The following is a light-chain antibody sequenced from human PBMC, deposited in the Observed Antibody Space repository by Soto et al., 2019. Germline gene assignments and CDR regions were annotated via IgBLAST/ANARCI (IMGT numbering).Light chain of an antibody. Sequence: LXPGERATLSCRASQSVSSSYLAWYQQKPGQAPRLLIYGASSRATGIPDRFSASGSGTDFTLTISRLEPEDFAVYYCQQYGSSPLTFGGGTKVEIK. CDR2: GAS. J-gene: IGKJ4*01. V-gene: IGKV3-20*01. CDR1: QSVSSSY. CDR3: QQYGSSPLT.